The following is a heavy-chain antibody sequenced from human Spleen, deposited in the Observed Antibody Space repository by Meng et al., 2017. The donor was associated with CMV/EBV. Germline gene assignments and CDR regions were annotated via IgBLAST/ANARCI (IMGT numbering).Heavy chain of an antibody. D-gene: IGHD6-13*01. J-gene: IGHJ3*02. Sequence: GESLKISCAAAAFNFRRYGMHWVRQAHGKGLEWVAFIGDDGRETYYVDSVKGRFTISRDNAKNSLYLQMNSLRAEDTALYYCAKKSYSSNWWGVDAFDIWGQGTMVTVSS. CDR3: AKKSYSSNWWGVDAFDI. CDR2: IGDDGRET. CDR1: AFNFRRYG. V-gene: IGHV3-30*02.